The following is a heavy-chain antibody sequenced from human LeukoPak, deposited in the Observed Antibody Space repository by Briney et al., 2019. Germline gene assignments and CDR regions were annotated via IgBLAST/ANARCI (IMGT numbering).Heavy chain of an antibody. CDR3: ARRARENWYFDL. CDR1: GGSISNYY. Sequence: PSETLSLTCTVSGGSISNYYWRWIRQPPGKGLDWIGYIYYTGSANSNASLKRRVTISADTPKNQFSLKLSSVTAADTGVYYCARRARENWYFDLWGRGTLVSVSS. J-gene: IGHJ2*01. V-gene: IGHV4-59*08. CDR2: IYYTGSA.